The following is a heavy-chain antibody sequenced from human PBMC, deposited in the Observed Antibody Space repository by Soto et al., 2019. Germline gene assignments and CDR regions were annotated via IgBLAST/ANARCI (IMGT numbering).Heavy chain of an antibody. V-gene: IGHV1-8*02. J-gene: IGHJ4*02. CDR2: MNPTSGNT. CDR3: ARTAYCSCTACSMSKNWYYFDY. D-gene: IGHD2-2*01. CDR1: AYTFTSYD. Sequence: QVQLVQSGAEVKEPGASVKVSCKASAYTFTSYDINWVRQATGHGLEWMGWMNPTSGNTGYAQKFQGRVTMTRNTSITTAYLEVTSLRSEDTAVYYCARTAYCSCTACSMSKNWYYFDYWGQGTLVTVSS.